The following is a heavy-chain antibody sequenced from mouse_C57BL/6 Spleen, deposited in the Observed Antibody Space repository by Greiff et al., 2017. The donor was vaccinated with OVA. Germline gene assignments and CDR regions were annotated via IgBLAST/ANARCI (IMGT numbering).Heavy chain of an antibody. CDR3: ARTGPFYYFDD. CDR1: GYSFTSGYF. V-gene: IGHV3-6*01. Sequence: ESGPGLVKPSQSLSLSCSVTGYSFTSGYFWYWIRQFPGNKLEWMGYISYDGSNNYNPSLKNRNSITRDTSKNQLFLKLNSVTTEDTATYYCARTGPFYYFDDWGQSTTLTVA. D-gene: IGHD4-1*01. J-gene: IGHJ2*01. CDR2: ISYDGSN.